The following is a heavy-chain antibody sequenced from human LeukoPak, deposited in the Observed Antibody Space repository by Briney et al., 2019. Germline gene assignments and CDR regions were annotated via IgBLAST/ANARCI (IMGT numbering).Heavy chain of an antibody. CDR3: ARLQGNCSSTSCFDY. D-gene: IGHD2-2*01. CDR1: GYTFTSYG. J-gene: IGHJ4*02. Sequence: ASVKVSCMASGYTFTSYGISWVRQAPGQGLEWMGWISAYNGNTNYAQKLQGRVTMTTDTSTSTAYMELRSLRSDDTAVYYCARLQGNCSSTSCFDYWGQGTLVTVSS. V-gene: IGHV1-18*01. CDR2: ISAYNGNT.